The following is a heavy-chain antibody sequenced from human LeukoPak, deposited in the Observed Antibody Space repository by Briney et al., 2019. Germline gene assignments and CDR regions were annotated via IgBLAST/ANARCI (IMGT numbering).Heavy chain of an antibody. CDR3: SNDTRPRGYYYHYQPV. Sequence: GGSLRLSCAAAGFTFDDYNMHWVRQVPGKGLEWVSLITWNGDSTYYADSVEGRFTISRDNSKNALYLQMNSLRTEDTALYCYSNDTRPRGYYYHYQPVWAKRTTVTVS. CDR2: ITWNGDST. CDR1: GFTFDDYN. J-gene: IGHJ6*03. V-gene: IGHV3-43*01.